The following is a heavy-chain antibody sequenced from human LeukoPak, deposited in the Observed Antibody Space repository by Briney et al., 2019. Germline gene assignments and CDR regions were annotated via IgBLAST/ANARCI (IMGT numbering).Heavy chain of an antibody. CDR3: ARGVDY. CDR1: GYTFINYY. Sequence: GASVKVSCKASGYTFINYYMHWVRQAPGQGLEWMGWINPNSGGTNYAQKFQGRVTMTRDMSTSTVYMELSSLRSEDTAVYYCARGVDYWGQGTVVTVSS. V-gene: IGHV1-2*02. J-gene: IGHJ4*02. CDR2: INPNSGGT.